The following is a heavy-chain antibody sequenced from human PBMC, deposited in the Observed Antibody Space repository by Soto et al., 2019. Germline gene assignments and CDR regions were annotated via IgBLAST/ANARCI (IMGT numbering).Heavy chain of an antibody. CDR2: INHSGST. V-gene: IGHV4-34*01. D-gene: IGHD3-9*01. J-gene: IGHJ4*02. CDR3: ARTLRPSLRYFDY. Sequence: SETLSLTCAVYGGSFSGYYWSWIRQPPGKGLEWIGEINHSGSTNYNPSLKSRVTISVDTSKNQFSLKLSSVTAADTAVYYCARTLRPSLRYFDYWGQGTLVTVSS. CDR1: GGSFSGYY.